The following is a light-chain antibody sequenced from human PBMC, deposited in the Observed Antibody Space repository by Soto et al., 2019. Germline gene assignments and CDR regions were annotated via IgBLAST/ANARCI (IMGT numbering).Light chain of an antibody. V-gene: IGKV1-5*01. CDR2: DAS. Sequence: DIQITHSPSTLSASVGDRVTITCRASQSIRNYLAWYQQKPGKAPRLLIYDASSLESGVPSIFSGSGSGTEFTLTISSLQPDDFATYYCQHYNSYPWTLGQGTKVDIK. CDR1: QSIRNY. J-gene: IGKJ1*01. CDR3: QHYNSYPWT.